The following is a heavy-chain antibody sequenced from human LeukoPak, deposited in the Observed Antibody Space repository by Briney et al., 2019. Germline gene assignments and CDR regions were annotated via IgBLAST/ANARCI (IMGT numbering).Heavy chain of an antibody. V-gene: IGHV1-2*02. CDR2: INPNSGGT. J-gene: IGHJ5*02. CDR3: AREHYYGSGSYDLSNWFDP. D-gene: IGHD3-10*01. Sequence: ASVKVSCKASGYTFTSYYMHWVRQAPGQGLEWMGWINPNSGGTNYAQKFQGRVTMTRDTSISTAYMELSRLRSDDTAMYYCAREHYYGSGSYDLSNWFDPWGQGTLVTVSS. CDR1: GYTFTSYY.